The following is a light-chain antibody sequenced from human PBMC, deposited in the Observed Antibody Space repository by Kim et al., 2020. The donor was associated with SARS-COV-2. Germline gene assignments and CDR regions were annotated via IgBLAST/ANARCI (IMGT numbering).Light chain of an antibody. CDR1: SSDVGGYNY. Sequence: QSVPISCTGTSSDVGGYNYVSWYQQHPGKPPKLMIYEVSKRPSGVPDRFSGSKSGNTASLTVSGLQAEDEADYYCSSYAGSNNYVVFGGGTQLTVL. CDR3: SSYAGSNNYVV. V-gene: IGLV2-8*01. CDR2: EVS. J-gene: IGLJ2*01.